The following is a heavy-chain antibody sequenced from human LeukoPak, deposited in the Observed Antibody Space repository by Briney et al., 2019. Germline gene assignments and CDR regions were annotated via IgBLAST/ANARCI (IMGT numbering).Heavy chain of an antibody. CDR2: INPNSGGT. Sequence: GASVKVSCKASGYTXTGYYIHWVRQAPGQGLEWMGWINPNSGGTNYAQKFQGRVTMTRDTSISTAYMELSRLRSDDTAVYYCARDRVVVPAAFDYWGQGTLVTVSS. D-gene: IGHD2-2*01. V-gene: IGHV1-2*02. CDR1: GYTXTGYY. CDR3: ARDRVVVPAAFDY. J-gene: IGHJ4*02.